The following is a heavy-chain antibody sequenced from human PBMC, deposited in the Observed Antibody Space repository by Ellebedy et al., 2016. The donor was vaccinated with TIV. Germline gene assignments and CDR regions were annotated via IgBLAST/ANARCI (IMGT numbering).Heavy chain of an antibody. J-gene: IGHJ4*02. CDR3: AKGRGAAAGQYYFDY. Sequence: SLKISCAASGFTFSSYAMHWVRQAPGKGLEWVSGISWNSGSIGYADSVKGRFTISRDNAKNSLYLQMNSLRAEDTALYYCAKGRGAAAGQYYFDYWGQGTLVTVSS. V-gene: IGHV3-9*01. D-gene: IGHD6-13*01. CDR2: ISWNSGSI. CDR1: GFTFSSYA.